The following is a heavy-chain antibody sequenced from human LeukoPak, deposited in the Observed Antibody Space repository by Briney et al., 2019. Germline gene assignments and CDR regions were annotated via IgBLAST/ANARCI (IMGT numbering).Heavy chain of an antibody. CDR3: ARGHDSSGYYYGY. D-gene: IGHD3-22*01. J-gene: IGHJ4*02. Sequence: ASVKVSCKASGYTFNAYYIHWVRQAPGQGLEWMGWINPSGGSTTYAQKFQGRVTMTRDMSTSTVYLELSRLRSEDTAVYYCARGHDSSGYYYGYWGQGTLVTVSS. CDR2: INPSGGST. CDR1: GYTFNAYY. V-gene: IGHV1-46*02.